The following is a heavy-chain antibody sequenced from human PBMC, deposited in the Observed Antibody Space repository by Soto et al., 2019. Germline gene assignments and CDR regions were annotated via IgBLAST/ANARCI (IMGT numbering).Heavy chain of an antibody. D-gene: IGHD3-3*01. CDR2: IYTSGSA. CDR1: GGSISSYY. V-gene: IGHV4-4*07. Sequence: PSETLSLTCTVSGGSISSYYWSWIRQPAGKGLEWIGRIYTSGSANYNPSLKSRVTEPEEKPNTQFPLKLGPVPAADPAVYYCARGAPNVNDFWGVYSAAPFQNWGRETLATSSS. CDR3: ARGAPNVNDFWGVYSAAPFQN. J-gene: IGHJ4*02.